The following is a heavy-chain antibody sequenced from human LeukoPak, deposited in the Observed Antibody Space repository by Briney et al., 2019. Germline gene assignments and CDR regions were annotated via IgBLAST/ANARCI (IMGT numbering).Heavy chain of an antibody. CDR1: GFTFSSYA. J-gene: IGHJ4*02. CDR3: ARGTGDSSGLDFDY. CDR2: ISYDATNK. D-gene: IGHD3-22*01. Sequence: PGGSLRLSCAASGFTFSSYAMHWVRQAPGKGLEWVAVISYDATNKFYADSVKGRYTISRDNSKNTLYLQMNSLRTEDTAIYYCARGTGDSSGLDFDYWGQGTLVTVSS. V-gene: IGHV3-30-3*01.